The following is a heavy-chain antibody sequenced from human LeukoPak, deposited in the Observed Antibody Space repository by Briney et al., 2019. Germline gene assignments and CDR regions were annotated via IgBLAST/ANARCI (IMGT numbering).Heavy chain of an antibody. CDR1: GFTFSTYW. CDR2: IKSDGSDI. Sequence: GGSLRLSCAASGFTFSTYWMHWVRQVPGKGLVWVSRIKSDGSDIIYADSVKGRFTISRENAKNTLYLQMNSLRAEDTAVYYCARKGYATYALDIWGQGTLVTVSS. D-gene: IGHD2-8*01. V-gene: IGHV3-74*01. J-gene: IGHJ3*02. CDR3: ARKGYATYALDI.